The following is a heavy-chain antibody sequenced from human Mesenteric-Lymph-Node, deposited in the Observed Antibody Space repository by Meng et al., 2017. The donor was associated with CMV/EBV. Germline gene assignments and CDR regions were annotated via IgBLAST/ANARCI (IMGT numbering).Heavy chain of an antibody. V-gene: IGHV3-48*03. CDR2: ISRSAIAI. CDR1: GFTFSSYA. Sequence: GGSLRLSCAASGFTFSSYAMHWVRQAPGKGLEWISYISRSAIAIFYADSVKGRFTISRDNAQNSVYLQMNSLRVEDTAIYYCARGGGFDSNLDSWGQGTLVTVSS. CDR3: ARGGGFDSNLDS. J-gene: IGHJ4*02. D-gene: IGHD3-16*01.